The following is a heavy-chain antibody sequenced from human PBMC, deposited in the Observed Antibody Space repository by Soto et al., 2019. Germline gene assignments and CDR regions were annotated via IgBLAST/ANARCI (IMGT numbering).Heavy chain of an antibody. V-gene: IGHV4-34*01. CDR3: AGRYCTGGSCYRP. CDR2: INHDGIT. Sequence: QVQLQQWGAGLLKPSETLSLTCAISGGSFSGYYWSWIRQPPGKGLEWIGEINHDGITNYNPSLKSRVTISLDTSKTQFSLKLPSVTAADTAVYYCAGRYCTGGSCYRPWGQGTLVTVSS. J-gene: IGHJ4*02. D-gene: IGHD2-15*01. CDR1: GGSFSGYY.